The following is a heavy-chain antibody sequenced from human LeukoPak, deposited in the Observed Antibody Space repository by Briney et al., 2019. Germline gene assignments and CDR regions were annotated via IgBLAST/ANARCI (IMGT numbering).Heavy chain of an antibody. Sequence: GGSLRLSCAASGFTVSSNYMNWVRQAPGKGLEWVSYISSSSRTIYYADSVKGRFTISRDNAKNSLYLQMNSLRAEDTAVYFCARDDDDYSNSGPLDYWGQGTLVTVSS. D-gene: IGHD4-11*01. V-gene: IGHV3-48*01. CDR1: GFTVSSNY. CDR3: ARDDDDYSNSGPLDY. J-gene: IGHJ4*02. CDR2: ISSSSRTI.